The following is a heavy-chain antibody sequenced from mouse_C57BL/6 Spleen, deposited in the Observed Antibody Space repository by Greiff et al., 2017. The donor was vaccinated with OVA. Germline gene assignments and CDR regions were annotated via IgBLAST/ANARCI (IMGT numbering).Heavy chain of an antibody. CDR1: GYTFTDYE. V-gene: IGHV1-15*01. J-gene: IGHJ2*01. Sequence: QVHVKQSGAELVRPGASVTLSCKASGYTFTDYEMHWVKQTPVHGLEWIGAIDPETGGTAYNQKFKGKAILTADKSSSTAYMELRLLTSADSAFSYCTLYYGPQWAQGPTLTVSS. CDR2: IDPETGGT. D-gene: IGHD1-1*01. CDR3: TLYYGPQ.